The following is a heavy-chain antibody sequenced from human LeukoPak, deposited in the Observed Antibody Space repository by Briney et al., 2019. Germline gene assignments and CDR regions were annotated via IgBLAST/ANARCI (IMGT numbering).Heavy chain of an antibody. V-gene: IGHV1-46*01. D-gene: IGHD6-6*01. CDR1: GYTFPSYF. J-gene: IGHJ4*02. Sequence: ASVKVSCKASGYTFPSYFMHWVRQAPGQGLEWMGIINPTGGSTTYAQKFQGRVTMTRDTSTSTAYMELSSLRSDDTAVYYCARTAARRLDYWGQGTLVTVSS. CDR3: ARTAARRLDY. CDR2: INPTGGST.